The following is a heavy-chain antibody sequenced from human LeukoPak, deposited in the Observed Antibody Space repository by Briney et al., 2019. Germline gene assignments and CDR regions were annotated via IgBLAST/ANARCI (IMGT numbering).Heavy chain of an antibody. J-gene: IGHJ4*02. D-gene: IGHD3-10*01. V-gene: IGHV3-21*01. CDR2: ISSSSSYI. CDR1: GFTFSSYS. Sequence: PGGSLRLSCAASGFTFSSYSMNWVRQAPGKGLEWVSSISSSSSYIYYADSVKGRFTISRDNAKNSLYLQMNSLRAEDTAVYYCARDAGYYYGSGSYYTGTFDYWGQGTLVTVSS. CDR3: ARDAGYYYGSGSYYTGTFDY.